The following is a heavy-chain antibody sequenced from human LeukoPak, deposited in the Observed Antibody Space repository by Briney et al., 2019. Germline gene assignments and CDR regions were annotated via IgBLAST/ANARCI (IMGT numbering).Heavy chain of an antibody. D-gene: IGHD6-13*01. V-gene: IGHV4-4*07. CDR2: IYTSGST. J-gene: IGHJ4*02. CDR1: GGSLSSHS. Sequence: SEAPSLTCSVSGGSLSSHSWSWVRQPAGKGLEWIGRIYTSGSTNYNPSLKSRVTMSVDTSKNQFSLKLSSVTAADTAVYYCARASGYSPTHFDYWGQGTLVSVPS. CDR3: ARASGYSPTHFDY.